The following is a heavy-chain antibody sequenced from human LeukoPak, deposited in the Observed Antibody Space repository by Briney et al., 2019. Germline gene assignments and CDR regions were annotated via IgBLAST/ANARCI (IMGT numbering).Heavy chain of an antibody. D-gene: IGHD3-10*01. J-gene: IGHJ6*02. CDR2: INHSGST. CDR3: ARGYYFLYYYGMDV. V-gene: IGHV4-34*01. Sequence: SETLSLTCDVYGGSFSGYYWSWIRQPPGKGLEWIGEINHSGSTNYNPSLKGRVTISVDTSKNQFSLKLSSVTAADTAVYYCARGYYFLYYYGMDVWGQGTTVTVSS. CDR1: GGSFSGYY.